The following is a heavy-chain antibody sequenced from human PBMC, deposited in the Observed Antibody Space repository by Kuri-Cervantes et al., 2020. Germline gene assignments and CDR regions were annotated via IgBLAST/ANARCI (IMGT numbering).Heavy chain of an antibody. CDR3: ARVDTTMVNYFDC. V-gene: IGHV4-34*01. D-gene: IGHD5-18*01. Sequence: SQTLSLTCAAYGGSFSGYYWSWIRQPPGKGLEWIGEINHRGSTSYNPSLKSRVTISVDTSKNQFSLKLTSVTAADTAVYYCARVDTTMVNYFDCWGQGTLVTVSS. J-gene: IGHJ4*02. CDR1: GGSFSGYY. CDR2: INHRGST.